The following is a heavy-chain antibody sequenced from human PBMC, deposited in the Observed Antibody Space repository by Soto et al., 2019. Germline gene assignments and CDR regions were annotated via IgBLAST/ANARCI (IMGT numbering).Heavy chain of an antibody. V-gene: IGHV1-2*02. J-gene: IGHJ3*02. CDR2: INPATGAA. D-gene: IGHD3-3*01. CDR1: GYPVTAYY. CDR3: ARGGGVGVAGSAAFDM. Sequence: QLHLVQSGAVVKKPGASVTVSCSASGYPVTAYYMHWVRQAPGRGLEWMGGINPATGAAKYTQTFQGRGTMTRDKSTSTVFVELIGLTSEDTARFDWARGGGVGVAGSAAFDMWGQGTLVTVSS.